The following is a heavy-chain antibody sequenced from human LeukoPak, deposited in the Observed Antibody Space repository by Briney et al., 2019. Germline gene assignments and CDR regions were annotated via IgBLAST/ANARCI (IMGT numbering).Heavy chain of an antibody. J-gene: IGHJ4*02. Sequence: SETLSLTCTVSGGSISSSSYYWGWIRQPPGKGLEWIGYIYHSGSAYYNPSLKSRVTISVDRSKNQFSLKLSSVTAADTAVYYCVRDRGYSYGYDYWGQGTLVTVSS. CDR1: GGSISSSSYY. D-gene: IGHD5-18*01. CDR2: IYHSGSA. CDR3: VRDRGYSYGYDY. V-gene: IGHV4-30-2*01.